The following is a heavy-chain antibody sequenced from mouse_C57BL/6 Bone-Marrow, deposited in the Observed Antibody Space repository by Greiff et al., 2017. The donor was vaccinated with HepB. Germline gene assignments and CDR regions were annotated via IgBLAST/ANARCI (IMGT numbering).Heavy chain of an antibody. V-gene: IGHV10-1*01. CDR2: IRSKSNNYAT. CDR1: GFSFNTYA. CDR3: VRQRYSAMDY. D-gene: IGHD1-1*01. J-gene: IGHJ4*01. Sequence: GGLVQPKGSLKLSCAASGFSFNTYAMNWVRQAPGKGLEWVARIRSKSNNYATYYADSVKDRFTISRDDSESMLYLQMNNLKTEDTAMYYCVRQRYSAMDYWGQGTSVTVSS.